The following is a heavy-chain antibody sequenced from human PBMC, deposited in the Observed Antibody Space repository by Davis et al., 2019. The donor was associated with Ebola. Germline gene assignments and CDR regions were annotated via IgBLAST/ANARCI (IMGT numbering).Heavy chain of an antibody. CDR3: ARIAAAECMDV. J-gene: IGHJ6*02. Sequence: GESLKISCAASGFTFSDYYMSWIRQAPGKGLEWVSYISSSSSYTNYADSVKGRFTISRDNAKNSLYLQMNSLRAEDTAVYYCARIAAAECMDVWGQGTTVTVSS. CDR1: GFTFSDYY. D-gene: IGHD6-13*01. V-gene: IGHV3-11*06. CDR2: ISSSSSYT.